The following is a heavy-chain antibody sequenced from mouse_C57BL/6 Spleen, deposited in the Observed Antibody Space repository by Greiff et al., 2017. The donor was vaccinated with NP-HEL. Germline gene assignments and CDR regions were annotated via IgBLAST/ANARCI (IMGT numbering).Heavy chain of an antibody. Sequence: QVQLQQPGAELVKPGASVKLSCKASGYTFTSYWMQWVKQRPGQGLEWIGEIDPSDSYTNYNQKFKGKATLTVDTSSSTAYMQLSSLTSEDSAVYYCARTTVKDFDYWGQGTTLTVSS. CDR2: IDPSDSYT. J-gene: IGHJ2*01. V-gene: IGHV1-50*01. CDR3: ARTTVKDFDY. D-gene: IGHD1-1*01. CDR1: GYTFTSYW.